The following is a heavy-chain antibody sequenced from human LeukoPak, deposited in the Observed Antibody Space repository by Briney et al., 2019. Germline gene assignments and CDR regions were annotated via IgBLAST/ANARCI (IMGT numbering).Heavy chain of an antibody. D-gene: IGHD1-26*01. Sequence: ASVKVSCKASGGTFSSYGISWVRQAPGQGLEWMGRIIPILGIANYAQKFQGRVTITADKSTSTAYMELSSLRSEDTAVYYCARHIVGATPYYYGMDVWGQGTTVTVSS. CDR3: ARHIVGATPYYYGMDV. CDR2: IIPILGIA. J-gene: IGHJ6*02. V-gene: IGHV1-69*04. CDR1: GGTFSSYG.